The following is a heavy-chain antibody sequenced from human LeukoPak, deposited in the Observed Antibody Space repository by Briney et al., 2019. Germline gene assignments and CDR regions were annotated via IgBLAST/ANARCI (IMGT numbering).Heavy chain of an antibody. D-gene: IGHD6-13*01. J-gene: IGHJ1*01. Sequence: GGSLRLSCAASGFTVSSNYMSWVRQAPGKGLEWVSVIYSGGSTYYADSVKGRFTISRDNSKNTLYLQMNSLRAEDTAVYYCARGPGPDSWTAEYFQHWGQGTLVTVSS. CDR1: GFTVSSNY. V-gene: IGHV3-53*01. CDR2: IYSGGST. CDR3: ARGPGPDSWTAEYFQH.